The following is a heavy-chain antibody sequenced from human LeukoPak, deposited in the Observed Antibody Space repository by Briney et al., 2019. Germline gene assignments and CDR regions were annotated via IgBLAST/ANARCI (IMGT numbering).Heavy chain of an antibody. CDR2: ISSSSSYI. D-gene: IGHD3-10*01. J-gene: IGHJ3*02. CDR1: GFTFSSYS. Sequence: GGSLRLSCAASGFTFSSYSMNWVRQAPGKGLEWVSSISSSSSYIYYADSVKGRFTISRDNAENSLYLQMNSLRAEDTAVYYCARDYGSGSYFDAFDIWGQGTMVTVSS. CDR3: ARDYGSGSYFDAFDI. V-gene: IGHV3-21*01.